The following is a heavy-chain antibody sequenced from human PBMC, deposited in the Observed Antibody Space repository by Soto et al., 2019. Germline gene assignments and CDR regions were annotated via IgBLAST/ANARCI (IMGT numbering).Heavy chain of an antibody. CDR1: GGTFSSYA. D-gene: IGHD2-15*01. CDR3: ATVGGDVVVVAADNWFDP. J-gene: IGHJ5*02. CDR2: IIPIFGTA. Sequence: GASVKVSCKASGGTFSSYAISWVRQAPGQGLEWMGGIIPIFGTANYAQKFQGRVTITADESTSTAYMELSSLRSEDTAVYYCATVGGDVVVVAADNWFDPWGKGTLVNVSS. V-gene: IGHV1-69*13.